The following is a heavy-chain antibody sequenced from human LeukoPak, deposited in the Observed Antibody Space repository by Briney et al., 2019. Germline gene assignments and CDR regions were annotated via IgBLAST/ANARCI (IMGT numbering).Heavy chain of an antibody. CDR2: ISSSSSYI. J-gene: IGHJ4*02. V-gene: IGHV3-21*04. D-gene: IGHD6-13*01. CDR1: GFTFSGFG. CDR3: AKRHSSTWYFN. Sequence: GGSLRLSCAVSGFTFSGFGMNWVRQAPGKGLEWVSSISSSSSYIYYADSVKGRFTISRDNAKNSLYLQMNSLRAEDTAVYYRAKRHSSTWYFNWGQGTLVTVSS.